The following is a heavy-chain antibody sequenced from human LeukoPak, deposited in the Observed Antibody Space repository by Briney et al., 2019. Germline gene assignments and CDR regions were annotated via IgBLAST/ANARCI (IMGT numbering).Heavy chain of an antibody. Sequence: SETLSLTCTVSGGSISSGSYYWSWIRQPAGKGLEWIGRIYTSGSTNYNPSLKSRVTISVDTSKNQFSLKLSSVTAADTAVYYCARGYDILTGYYMPWGQGTLVTVSS. V-gene: IGHV4-61*02. D-gene: IGHD3-9*01. CDR1: GGSISSGSYY. CDR2: IYTSGST. CDR3: ARGYDILTGYYMP. J-gene: IGHJ5*02.